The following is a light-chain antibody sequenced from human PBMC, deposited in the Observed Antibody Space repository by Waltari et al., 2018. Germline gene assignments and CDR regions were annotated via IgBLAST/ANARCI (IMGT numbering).Light chain of an antibody. V-gene: IGKV3-20*01. CDR3: QQHGTLPAT. J-gene: IGKJ1*01. CDR1: QSVGSSS. CDR2: RAS. Sequence: EIVLTQSPGTASLSPGERVTLSCRTSQSVGSSSLAWYQQKPGQAPRLVIYRASRRATGIPDRVSGRWSGTDFSLTISRLEPEDFAVYYCQQHGTLPATFGQGTKVEIK.